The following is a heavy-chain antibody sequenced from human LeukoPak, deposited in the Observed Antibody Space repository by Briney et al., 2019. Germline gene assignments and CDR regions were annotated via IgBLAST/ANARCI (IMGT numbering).Heavy chain of an antibody. J-gene: IGHJ4*02. CDR2: INAANGNT. V-gene: IGHV1-3*01. Sequence: ASVKVSCKASGYTSTSYAIHWVRQAPGQRLEWMGLINAANGNTRYSQTFQDRVTITRDTSASTAYMELSSLRSEDTAVYYCARAYDSGCNYWGQGTLVTVSS. CDR1: GYTSTSYA. D-gene: IGHD6-19*01. CDR3: ARAYDSGCNY.